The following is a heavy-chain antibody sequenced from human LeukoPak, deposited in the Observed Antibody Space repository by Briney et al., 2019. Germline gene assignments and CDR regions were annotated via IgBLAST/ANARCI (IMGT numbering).Heavy chain of an antibody. J-gene: IGHJ4*02. CDR3: ATDGGPFDH. V-gene: IGHV3-66*01. CDR1: GFTVSSNY. Sequence: PGGSLRLSCAASGFTVSSNYMSWVRQAPGKGLEWFSVIYSGGRTYYADSVKGRFTISRDNAKNSQYLQMNSLRVEDTAVYYCATDGGPFDHWGQGTLVTVSS. CDR2: IYSGGRT. D-gene: IGHD3-3*01.